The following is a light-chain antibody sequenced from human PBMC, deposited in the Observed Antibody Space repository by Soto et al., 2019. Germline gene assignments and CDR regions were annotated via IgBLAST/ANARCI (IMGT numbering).Light chain of an antibody. V-gene: IGLV1-40*01. Sequence: QSVLVQPPSVSGAPGRTVIISCTGSSSNIGAGYEVHWYQQLPRTAPRLLIYGNKYRPSGVPDRFSGSKSGTSASLAITGLQPEEEADYYAQSYDPSRRAGVSGGGTKLTVL. CDR3: QSYDPSRRAGV. CDR1: SSNIGAGYE. CDR2: GNK. J-gene: IGLJ3*02.